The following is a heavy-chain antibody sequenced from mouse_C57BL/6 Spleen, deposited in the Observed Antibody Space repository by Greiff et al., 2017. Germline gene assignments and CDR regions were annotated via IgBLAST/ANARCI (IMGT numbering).Heavy chain of an antibody. CDR3: ARPGLPYYFDY. CDR2: ISRGSSTI. D-gene: IGHD2-2*01. J-gene: IGHJ2*01. Sequence: EVNVVESGGGLVKPGGSLKLSCAASGFTFSDYGMHWVRQAPEKGLEWVAYISRGSSTIYYADKVKGGFTISRDNAKNTLFLQMTSLRSEDTAMYYAARPGLPYYFDYWGQGTTLTVSS. V-gene: IGHV5-17*01. CDR1: GFTFSDYG.